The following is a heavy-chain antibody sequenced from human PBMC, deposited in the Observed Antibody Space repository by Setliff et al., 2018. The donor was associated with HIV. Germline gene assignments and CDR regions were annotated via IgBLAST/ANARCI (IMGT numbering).Heavy chain of an antibody. V-gene: IGHV1-24*01. D-gene: IGHD3-22*01. CDR1: GYTLTELS. J-gene: IGHJ3*02. CDR2: FDPQYDKT. Sequence: ASVKVSCKVSGYTLTELSIHWVRQAPGKGLEWMGGFDPQYDKTFYAQKFQGRVTMSEDTSTDTAYMELSSLRSEDTAVYYCATRAYDSRGYLRSRVSGAAFDIWGPGTMVTVSS. CDR3: ATRAYDSRGYLRSRVSGAAFDI.